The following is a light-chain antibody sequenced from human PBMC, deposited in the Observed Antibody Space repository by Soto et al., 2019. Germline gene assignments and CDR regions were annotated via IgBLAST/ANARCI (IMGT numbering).Light chain of an antibody. CDR2: DAS. CDR3: QQYEGNPT. J-gene: IGKJ1*01. V-gene: IGKV1-5*01. CDR1: QTIDRW. Sequence: DIQLTQSPSTLSASIGDRVVITCRASQTIDRWLAWYQQRPGLAPRLLIYDASTLESGVPSRFSGSGSETEFTLTISSLKPDDFATYHCQQYEGNPTFGQGRPWKSN.